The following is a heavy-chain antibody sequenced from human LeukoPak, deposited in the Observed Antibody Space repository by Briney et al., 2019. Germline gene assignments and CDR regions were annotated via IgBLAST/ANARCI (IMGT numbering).Heavy chain of an antibody. Sequence: GSLRLSCAASGFSFSSFPINWVRQPPGKGLEWIGEINHSGSTNYNPSLRSRVTVSVHTSKNQLSLKLSSVTAADTAVYYCARQWLVSPLFDYWGQGTLVTVSS. D-gene: IGHD6-19*01. V-gene: IGHV4-34*01. CDR3: ARQWLVSPLFDY. CDR2: INHSGST. J-gene: IGHJ4*02. CDR1: GFSFSSFP.